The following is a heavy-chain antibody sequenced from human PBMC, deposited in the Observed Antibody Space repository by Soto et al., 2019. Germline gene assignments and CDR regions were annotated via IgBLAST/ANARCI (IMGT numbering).Heavy chain of an antibody. CDR1: GDSITTVDYF. Sequence: SETLSLTCSVSGDSITTVDYFWAWIRQPPGQALEYIGYIYKSTTTYYNPSFESRVAISLDTSKSXXXXXXXXXXXADTAVYXXXXXRXXXAGRCFPNWFXXWGX. J-gene: IGHJ5*02. CDR2: IYKSTTT. V-gene: IGHV4-30-4*02. D-gene: IGHD2-8*01. CDR3: XXXRXXXAGRCFPNWFXX.